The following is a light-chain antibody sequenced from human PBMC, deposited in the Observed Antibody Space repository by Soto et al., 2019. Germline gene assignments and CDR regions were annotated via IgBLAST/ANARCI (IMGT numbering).Light chain of an antibody. CDR1: QSVSTNY. Sequence: EIVLTQSPGTLSLSPGERATLSCRASQSVSTNYLVWYQQKPGQAHRLLIYGASSRAPGIQDRFSGSGSGTDFTLTIRRLEPEDFAVYFCKHYGGSSLTVGGGTKVDI. CDR2: GAS. V-gene: IGKV3-20*01. CDR3: KHYGGSSLT. J-gene: IGKJ4*01.